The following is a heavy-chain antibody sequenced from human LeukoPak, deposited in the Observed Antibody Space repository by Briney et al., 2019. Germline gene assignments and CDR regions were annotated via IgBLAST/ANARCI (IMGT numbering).Heavy chain of an antibody. CDR2: INHSGST. J-gene: IGHJ4*02. Sequence: PSETLSLTCAVYGGSFSGYHWSWIRQPPGKGLEWIGEINHSGSTNYNPSLKSRVTISVDTSKNQFSLKLSSVTAADTAVYYCARGRGSSRRVYFDYWGQGTLVTVSS. CDR3: ARGRGSSRRVYFDY. V-gene: IGHV4-34*01. CDR1: GGSFSGYH. D-gene: IGHD6-13*01.